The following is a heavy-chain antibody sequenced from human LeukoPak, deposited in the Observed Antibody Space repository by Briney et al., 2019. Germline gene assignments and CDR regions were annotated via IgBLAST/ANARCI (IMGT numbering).Heavy chain of an antibody. V-gene: IGHV1-69*05. CDR2: IIPIFGTA. D-gene: IGHD2-2*02. CDR3: ARVWVVVPAAITGWFDP. CDR1: GGTFSSYA. J-gene: IGHJ5*02. Sequence: ASVKVSCKASGGTFSSYAISWVRQAPGQGLEWMGGIIPIFGTANYAQKFQGRVTITTDESTSTAYMELSSLRSDDTAVYYCARVWVVVPAAITGWFDPWGQGTLVTVSS.